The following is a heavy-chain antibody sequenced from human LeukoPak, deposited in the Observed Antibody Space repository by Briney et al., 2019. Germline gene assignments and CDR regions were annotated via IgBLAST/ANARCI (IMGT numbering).Heavy chain of an antibody. CDR2: IYSGGST. CDR1: GFTVSSNY. V-gene: IGHV3-53*01. CDR3: ARDRYYYGSGSPSAGNYYYYYYMDV. Sequence: GGSLRLSCAASGFTVSSNYMSWGRQAPGKGLEWGSVIYSGGSTYYADSVKGRFTISRDNSKNTLYLQMNSLRAEDTAVYYCARDRYYYGSGSPSAGNYYYYYYMDVWGKGTTVTVSS. D-gene: IGHD3-10*01. J-gene: IGHJ6*03.